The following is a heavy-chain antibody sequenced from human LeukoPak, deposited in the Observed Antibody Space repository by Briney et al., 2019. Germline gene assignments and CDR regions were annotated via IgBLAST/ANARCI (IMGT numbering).Heavy chain of an antibody. D-gene: IGHD3-10*01. Sequence: SVKVSCKASGGTFTSYAISWVRQAPGQRLEWMGGIIPFFGTANYAQKFPGRVTSTADESTSTTYTEGSSLRSEETAVYNCARFGGTMTEKHFDYGGRETLVTVPS. CDR2: IIPFFGTA. J-gene: IGHJ4*02. CDR3: ARFGGTMTEKHFDY. CDR1: GGTFTSYA. V-gene: IGHV1-69*13.